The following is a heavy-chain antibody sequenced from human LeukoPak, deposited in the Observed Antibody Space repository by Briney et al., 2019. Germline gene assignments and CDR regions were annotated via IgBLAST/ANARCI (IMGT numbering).Heavy chain of an antibody. Sequence: ASVKVSCKASGYTFTSYYMHWVRQAPGQGLEWMGIINPSGGSTSYAQKFQGRVTMTRDTSTSTVYMELSSLRSEDTAVYYCARDSGHDYGDYDAFDIWGQGTMVTVSS. J-gene: IGHJ3*02. V-gene: IGHV1-46*01. CDR2: INPSGGST. CDR3: ARDSGHDYGDYDAFDI. D-gene: IGHD4-17*01. CDR1: GYTFTSYY.